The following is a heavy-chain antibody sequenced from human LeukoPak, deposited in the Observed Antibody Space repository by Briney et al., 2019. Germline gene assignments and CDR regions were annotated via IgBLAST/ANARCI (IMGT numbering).Heavy chain of an antibody. Sequence: SQTLSLTCTVSGGSISSGGYYWSWIRQHPGKGLEWIGYIYYSGSTYYSPSLKSRVTISVDTSKNQFSLKLSSVTAADTAVYYCARALVVRLTNWFDPWGQGTLVTVSS. D-gene: IGHD2-2*01. CDR1: GGSISSGGYY. CDR3: ARALVVRLTNWFDP. CDR2: IYYSGST. J-gene: IGHJ5*02. V-gene: IGHV4-31*03.